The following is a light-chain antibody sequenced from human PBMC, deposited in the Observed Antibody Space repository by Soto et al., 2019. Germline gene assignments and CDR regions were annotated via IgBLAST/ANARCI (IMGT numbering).Light chain of an antibody. CDR3: QQYSNWPPLYT. CDR2: DSS. CDR1: QSVSSY. V-gene: IGKV3-15*01. Sequence: EIVMTQSPATLSVSPGERATLSCRASQSVSSYLAWYQQKPGLPPRLLIYDSSTRATGNPDRLSGSGSGTDSTLTISSLQSADFAVYYCQQYSNWPPLYTFGRGTKLEIK. J-gene: IGKJ2*01.